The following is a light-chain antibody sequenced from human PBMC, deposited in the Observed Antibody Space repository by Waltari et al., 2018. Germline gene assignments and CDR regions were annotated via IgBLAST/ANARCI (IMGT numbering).Light chain of an antibody. CDR2: YDS. V-gene: IGLV3-21*01. J-gene: IGLJ1*01. CDR3: QVWDANTDPGV. CDR1: SLRTYY. Sequence: SSELTQDPGVSVALGQTVRITCQGDSLRTYYVSWYRQRPGQAPVLVISYDSDRPSGIPGRFSGSNSGNTATLTISRVEAGDEADYYCQVWDANTDPGVFGTGTEVTVL.